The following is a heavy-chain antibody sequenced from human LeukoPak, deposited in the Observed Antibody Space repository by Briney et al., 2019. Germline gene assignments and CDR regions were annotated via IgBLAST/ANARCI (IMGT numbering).Heavy chain of an antibody. CDR3: ARDHRYYDILTGSPRGGGAFDI. CDR1: GGTFSSYA. J-gene: IGHJ3*02. CDR2: IIPIFGTA. Sequence: ASVKVSCKASGGTFSSYAISWVRQAPGQGLEWMGGIIPIFGTANYAQKFQGRVTITTDESTSTAYMELSSLRSEDTAVYYCARDHRYYDILTGSPRGGGAFDIWGQGTMVTVSS. D-gene: IGHD3-9*01. V-gene: IGHV1-69*05.